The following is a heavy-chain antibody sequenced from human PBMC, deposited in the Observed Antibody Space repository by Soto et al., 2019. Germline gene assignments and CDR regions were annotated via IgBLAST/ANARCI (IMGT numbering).Heavy chain of an antibody. CDR3: AKDGQGSSRRYWYFDL. Sequence: PGGSLRLSCAASGFTFSSYAMSWVRQAPGKGLEWVSAISGSGGSTYYADSVKGRFTISRDNSKNTLYLQMNSLRAEDTAVYYCAKDGQGSSRRYWYFDLWGRGTLVTVSS. J-gene: IGHJ2*01. D-gene: IGHD6-13*01. CDR1: GFTFSSYA. V-gene: IGHV3-23*01. CDR2: ISGSGGST.